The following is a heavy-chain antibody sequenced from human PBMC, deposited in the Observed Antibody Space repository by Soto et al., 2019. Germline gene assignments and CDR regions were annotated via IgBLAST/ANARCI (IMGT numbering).Heavy chain of an antibody. CDR3: AKEGITDIVLMVYGRTALYYFDY. CDR2: ISGSGGST. CDR1: GFTCSSYA. Sequence: GGSLRLSCAASGFTCSSYAMSWVRQAPGKGLEWVSAISGSGGSTYYADSVKGRFTISRDNSKNTLYLQMNSLRAEDTAVYYCAKEGITDIVLMVYGRTALYYFDYWGQGTLVTVSS. V-gene: IGHV3-23*01. D-gene: IGHD2-8*01. J-gene: IGHJ4*02.